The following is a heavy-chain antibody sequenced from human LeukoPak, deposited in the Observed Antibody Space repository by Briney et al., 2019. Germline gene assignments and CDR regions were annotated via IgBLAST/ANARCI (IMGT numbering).Heavy chain of an antibody. V-gene: IGHV3-64*01. D-gene: IGHD3-3*01. Sequence: LTGRSLRLSCAASGFTFSSYAMHWVRQAPGKGLECVSAISSNGGSTYYANSVKGRFTISRDNSKNTLYLQMGSLRAEDMAVYYCAREPRGDFWSGDYYGMDVWGQGTTVTVSS. CDR2: ISSNGGST. J-gene: IGHJ6*02. CDR3: AREPRGDFWSGDYYGMDV. CDR1: GFTFSSYA.